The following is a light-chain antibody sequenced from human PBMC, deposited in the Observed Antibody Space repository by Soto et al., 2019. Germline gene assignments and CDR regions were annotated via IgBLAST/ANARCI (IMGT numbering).Light chain of an antibody. V-gene: IGKV3-11*01. CDR3: QQRTNWLFT. J-gene: IGKJ3*01. Sequence: EIVLTQSPATLSLSPGERATLSCRASQSVGSYLAWYQQKPGQAPRLLIYATSNRATGIPGRFSGSGSGTDFTLTISSLEPEDFAFYYCQQRTNWLFTFGPGTKVDIK. CDR2: ATS. CDR1: QSVGSY.